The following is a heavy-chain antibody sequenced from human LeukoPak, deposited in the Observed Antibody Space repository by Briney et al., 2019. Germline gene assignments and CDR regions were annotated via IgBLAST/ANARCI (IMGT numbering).Heavy chain of an antibody. CDR2: IYYSGST. J-gene: IGHJ6*04. Sequence: SETLSLTCTVSGGSFSSGSYYWSWIRQPPGKGLEWIVYIYYSGSTNYNPSLKSRVTISVDTSKNQFSLKLSSVTAADTAVYYCARNSWFGELNYYYGMDVWGKGTTVTVSS. CDR3: ARNSWFGELNYYYGMDV. CDR1: GGSFSSGSYY. D-gene: IGHD3-10*01. V-gene: IGHV4-61*01.